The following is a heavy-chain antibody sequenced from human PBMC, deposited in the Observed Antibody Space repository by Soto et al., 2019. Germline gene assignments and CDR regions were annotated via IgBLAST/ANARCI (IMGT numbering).Heavy chain of an antibody. CDR1: GFTFSSHD. CDR2: IDSAGDA. D-gene: IGHD3-10*01. J-gene: IGHJ5*02. CDR3: ARGGIWGVSWNWFDT. V-gene: IGHV3-13*01. Sequence: EVQLVESGGGLVQPGGSLRLSCAASGFTFSSHDMHWVRQVTGIGLEWVSGIDSAGDAKYPASVKGRFTISRENAKNSLHLQMNSLRAGDTAVYYCARGGIWGVSWNWFDTWGQGTLVTVSS.